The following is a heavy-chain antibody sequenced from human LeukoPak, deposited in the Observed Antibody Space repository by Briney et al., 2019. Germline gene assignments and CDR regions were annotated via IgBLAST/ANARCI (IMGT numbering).Heavy chain of an antibody. D-gene: IGHD3-10*01. J-gene: IGHJ6*03. Sequence: ASVRVSCKASGYTFTDFYIHWVRQAPGQGLEWMGWINPNSGGTNYAQKFQGRVTMTRDTSISTAYMELSRLRSDDTAVYYCARDLKNTMVRGRYMDVWGKGTTVTVSS. CDR1: GYTFTDFY. V-gene: IGHV1-2*02. CDR2: INPNSGGT. CDR3: ARDLKNTMVRGRYMDV.